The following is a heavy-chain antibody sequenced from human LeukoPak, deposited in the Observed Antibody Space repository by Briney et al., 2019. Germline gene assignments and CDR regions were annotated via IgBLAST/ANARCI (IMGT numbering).Heavy chain of an antibody. V-gene: IGHV4-34*01. D-gene: IGHD5-12*01. J-gene: IGHJ4*02. Sequence: PSETLSLTCAVYGGSFSGYYWSWIRQPPGKGLEWIGEINHSGSTNYNPSLKSRVTISVDTSKNQFSLKLSSVTAADTAVYYCARVGLEHGYGGYQKIRFFDYWGQGTLVTVSS. CDR3: ARVGLEHGYGGYQKIRFFDY. CDR1: GGSFSGYY. CDR2: INHSGST.